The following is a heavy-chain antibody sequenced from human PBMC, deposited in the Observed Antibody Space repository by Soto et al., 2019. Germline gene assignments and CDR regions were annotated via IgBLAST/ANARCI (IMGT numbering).Heavy chain of an antibody. V-gene: IGHV3-15*01. D-gene: IGHD6-6*01. CDR1: GITFTYAW. Sequence: EVQLVESGGGLVNPGGSLRLSCAASGITFTYAWMTWVRQAPGRGLEWVGRVKSEAGGGTIDDAEPVKGRFTISRDDSTSMLYLQMNSLKSEDTAVYYCAHIAAPPPNEVFSTWGHGTVVTVSS. CDR3: AHIAAPPPNEVFST. J-gene: IGHJ3*01. CDR2: VKSEAGGGTI.